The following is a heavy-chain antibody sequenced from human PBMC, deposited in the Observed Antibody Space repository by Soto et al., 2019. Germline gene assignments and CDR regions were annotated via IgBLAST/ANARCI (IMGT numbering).Heavy chain of an antibody. Sequence: GGSRRHSSAASGFTFRDSAMHWVSQNSGKGLEWVGRIRSKANSYATAYAASVKGRFTISRDDSKNTAYLQMNSLKTEDTAVYYCTISYGDYGTRYSYYYMDVWGKGTTVTVS. D-gene: IGHD4-17*01. CDR2: IRSKANSYAT. J-gene: IGHJ6*03. CDR1: GFTFRDSA. V-gene: IGHV3-73*01. CDR3: TISYGDYGTRYSYYYMDV.